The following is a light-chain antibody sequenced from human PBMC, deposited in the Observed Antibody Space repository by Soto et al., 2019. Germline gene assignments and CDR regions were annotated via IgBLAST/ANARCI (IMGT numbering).Light chain of an antibody. CDR1: QDISNF. J-gene: IGKJ4*01. Sequence: DIQMTQSPSSLSASVGDRVTITCQASQDISNFLNWYQQKPGKAPKLLMSDASNLETGVPSRFSGSGPGTDFTFTISSLQPEDIATYYCQQFNNLPLTFGGGTKVDIK. CDR2: DAS. CDR3: QQFNNLPLT. V-gene: IGKV1-33*01.